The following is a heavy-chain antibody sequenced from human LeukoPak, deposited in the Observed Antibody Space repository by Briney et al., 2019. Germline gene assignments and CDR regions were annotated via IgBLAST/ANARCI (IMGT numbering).Heavy chain of an antibody. CDR1: GFTFSSYW. V-gene: IGHV3-74*01. J-gene: IGHJ5*02. Sequence: GGSLRLSCAASGFTFSSYWMHWVRQAPGKGLVWVSRINSDGSSTSYADSVKGRFTISRDNAKNTLYLQMNSLRAEDTAVYYCAKDPYYDILTGFRNWFDPWGQGTLVTVSS. CDR3: AKDPYYDILTGFRNWFDP. D-gene: IGHD3-9*01. CDR2: INSDGSST.